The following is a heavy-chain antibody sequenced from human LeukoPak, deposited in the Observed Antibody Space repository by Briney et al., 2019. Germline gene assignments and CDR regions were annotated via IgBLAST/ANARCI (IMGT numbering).Heavy chain of an antibody. CDR1: AFTFRSYA. D-gene: IGHD6-19*01. Sequence: GGSLRLSCAASAFTFRSYAMSWVRQAGGKGLEWVSAISGSGGSTYYADSVKGRFTISRDNSKNTLYLQMNSLRADDTAVYYCARSSGRSPFDMWGQGTMVTISS. J-gene: IGHJ3*02. CDR3: ARSSGRSPFDM. V-gene: IGHV3-23*01. CDR2: ISGSGGST.